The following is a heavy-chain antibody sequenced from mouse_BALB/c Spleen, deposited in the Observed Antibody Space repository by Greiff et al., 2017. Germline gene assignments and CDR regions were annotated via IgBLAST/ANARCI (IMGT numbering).Heavy chain of an antibody. CDR3: ARDDDYYALFDY. CDR2: IYPGNVNT. D-gene: IGHD2-3*01. J-gene: IGHJ2*01. CDR1: GYTFTSYY. Sequence: QVQLQQSGPELVKPGASVRISCKASGYTFTSYYIHWVKQRPGQGLEWIGWIYPGNVNTKYNEKFKGKTTLTADKSSSTAYMLLSSLTSEDSAIYFCARDDDYYALFDYWGQGTTLTVSS. V-gene: IGHV1S56*01.